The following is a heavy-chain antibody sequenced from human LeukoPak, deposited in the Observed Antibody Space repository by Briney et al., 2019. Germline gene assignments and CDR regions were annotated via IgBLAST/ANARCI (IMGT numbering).Heavy chain of an antibody. V-gene: IGHV3-23*01. J-gene: IGHJ4*02. CDR2: ISGSGGST. D-gene: IGHD6-13*01. CDR1: GFSLITST. CDR3: AKEYSSSWYAFDY. Sequence: GGSLRPSCAASGFSLITSTMIWVRQAPGKGLKWVSAISGSGGSTYYADSVKGRFTISRDNSKTTLYLQMNSLRAEDTAVYYCAKEYSSSWYAFDYWGQGTLVTVSS.